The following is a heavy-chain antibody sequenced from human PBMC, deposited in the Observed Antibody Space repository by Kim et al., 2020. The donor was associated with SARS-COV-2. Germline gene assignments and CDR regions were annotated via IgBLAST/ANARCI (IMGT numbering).Heavy chain of an antibody. Sequence: SVKVSCKASGGTFSSYAISWVRQAPGQGLEWMGGIIPIFGTANYAQKFQGRVTITADESTSTAYMELSSLRSEDTAVYYCALYCSSTSCYRPFNRVAENAFDIWGQGTMVTVSS. CDR1: GGTFSSYA. CDR2: IIPIFGTA. V-gene: IGHV1-69*13. J-gene: IGHJ3*02. CDR3: ALYCSSTSCYRPFNRVAENAFDI. D-gene: IGHD2-2*01.